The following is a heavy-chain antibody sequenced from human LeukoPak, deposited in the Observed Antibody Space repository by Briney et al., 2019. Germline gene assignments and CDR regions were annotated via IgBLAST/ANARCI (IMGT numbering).Heavy chain of an antibody. V-gene: IGHV4-39*07. Sequence: SETLSLTCTVSGASIRSSDYYWGWIRQPPGKGLEWIATIHDSGNTYYNPSLNSRVTISLDTSKNQFSLRLFSVTAADTAVYYCARDPGDDYSNPPWFDPWGQGTLVTVSS. CDR1: GASIRSSDYY. J-gene: IGHJ5*02. CDR2: IHDSGNT. CDR3: ARDPGDDYSNPPWFDP. D-gene: IGHD4-11*01.